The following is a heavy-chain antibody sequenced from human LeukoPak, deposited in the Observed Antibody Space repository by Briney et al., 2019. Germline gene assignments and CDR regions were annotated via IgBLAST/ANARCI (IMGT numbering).Heavy chain of an antibody. D-gene: IGHD3-16*02. CDR1: GYTFTGYY. CDR3: ARGYYVWGSYRYFYFDY. Sequence: ASVKVSCKASGYTFTGYYMHWVRQAPGQGLEWMGWINPNSGGTNYAQKFQGWVTTTRDTSISTAYMELSRLRSDDTAVYYCARGYYVWGSYRYFYFDYWGQGTLVTVSS. V-gene: IGHV1-2*04. J-gene: IGHJ4*02. CDR2: INPNSGGT.